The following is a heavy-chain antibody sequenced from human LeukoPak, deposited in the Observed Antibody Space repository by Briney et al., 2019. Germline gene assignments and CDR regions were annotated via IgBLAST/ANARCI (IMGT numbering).Heavy chain of an antibody. CDR2: IGAGGTFT. J-gene: IGHJ4*02. D-gene: IGHD1-1*01. Sequence: PGGSLRLSCTASGFTFSSYAMNWVRQAPGKGLEWVSGIGAGGTFTYYADSVKGRFTISRDNSRNTLYLQMNSLRADDTAVYYCAKGNWNDALGYFDYWGQGTLVTVSS. V-gene: IGHV3-23*01. CDR1: GFTFSSYA. CDR3: AKGNWNDALGYFDY.